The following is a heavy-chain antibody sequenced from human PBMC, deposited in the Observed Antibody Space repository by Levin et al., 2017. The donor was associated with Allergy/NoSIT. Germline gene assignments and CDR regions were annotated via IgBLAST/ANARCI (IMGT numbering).Heavy chain of an antibody. CDR1: GFTFSSYS. Sequence: GGSLRLSCAASGFTFSSYSMNWVRQAPGKGLEWVSSISSSSSYIYYADSVKGRFTISRDNAKNSLYLQMNSLRAEDTAVYYCARDPGTYCTNGVCYLLPENDYWGQGTLVTVSS. D-gene: IGHD2-8*01. CDR2: ISSSSSYI. J-gene: IGHJ4*02. V-gene: IGHV3-21*01. CDR3: ARDPGTYCTNGVCYLLPENDY.